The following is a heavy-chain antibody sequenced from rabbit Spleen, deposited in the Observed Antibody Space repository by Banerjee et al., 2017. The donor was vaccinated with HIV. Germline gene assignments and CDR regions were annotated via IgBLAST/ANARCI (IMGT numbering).Heavy chain of an antibody. CDR1: GVSFSLSSY. J-gene: IGHJ4*01. Sequence: QSLEESGGDLVKPGASLTLTCTASGVSFSLSSYMCWVRQAPGKGLEWIACIDTDSGSTWYASWAKGRFTITRENAQNTVFLQMTSLTAADTATYFCARDGAGGSYFALWGQGTLVTVS. D-gene: IGHD8-1*01. V-gene: IGHV1S40*01. CDR3: ARDGAGGSYFAL. CDR2: IDTDSGST.